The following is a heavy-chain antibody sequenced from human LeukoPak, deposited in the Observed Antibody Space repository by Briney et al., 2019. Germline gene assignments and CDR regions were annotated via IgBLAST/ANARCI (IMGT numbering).Heavy chain of an antibody. J-gene: IGHJ4*02. D-gene: IGHD3-10*01. CDR3: ARRGKYYGSGSIDY. Sequence: PSETLSLTCAVSGGSISSGGYSWSWLRQPPGKGLEWIGYIYHTGSTSYNPSLKSRVTITVDRSKNQFSLRLGSVTAADTAVYYCARRGKYYGSGSIDYWGQGTPVTVSS. V-gene: IGHV4-30-2*01. CDR2: IYHTGST. CDR1: GGSISSGGYS.